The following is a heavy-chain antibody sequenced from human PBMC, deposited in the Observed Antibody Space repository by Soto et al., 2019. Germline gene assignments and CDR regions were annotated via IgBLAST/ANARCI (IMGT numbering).Heavy chain of an antibody. CDR1: GGPFSSQA. D-gene: IGHD3-3*01. V-gene: IGHV1-69*01. CDR2: IIPLLGST. J-gene: IGHJ6*02. CDR3: AMSEGPSFYYVIDV. Sequence: QVQVEQSGAEVMKPGSSLKVSCKTSGGPFSSQAFNWVRQARGHGLEWMGGIIPLLGSTTYAQKFQDRVTFTAEEYTSTVYLELRSLSSEDTANYFCAMSEGPSFYYVIDVWGRGTTVTVSS.